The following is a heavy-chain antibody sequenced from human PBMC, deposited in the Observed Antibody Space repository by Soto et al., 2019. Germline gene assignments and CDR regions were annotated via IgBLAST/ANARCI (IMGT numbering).Heavy chain of an antibody. CDR1: GFNFSDFG. J-gene: IGHJ4*02. CDR2: ISSDGSNK. D-gene: IGHD1-26*01. V-gene: IGHV3-30*18. Sequence: QVQLVESGGGVVHPGRSLRLSCTASGFNFSDFGMHWVRQAPGKGLEWLALISSDGSNKFYADSVRGRFTVSRDRSDNHLQLHMSAVRNDDTGMYYCAKDFARGPMGMSLDSWGQGTLVIVSS. CDR3: AKDFARGPMGMSLDS.